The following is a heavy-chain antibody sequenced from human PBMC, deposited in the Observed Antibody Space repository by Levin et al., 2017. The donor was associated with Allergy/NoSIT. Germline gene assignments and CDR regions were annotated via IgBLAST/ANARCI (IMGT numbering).Heavy chain of an antibody. J-gene: IGHJ4*02. D-gene: IGHD3-10*01. CDR3: AKDKLSHAPSGIDY. Sequence: PPGGSLRLSCAASGFTFDDYAMHWVRQAPGKGLEWVSLVSWDGGSAYYADSVKGRFTISRDNNNNSLYLQMHTLRTDDTALYYCAKDKLSHAPSGIDYWGQGILVTVSS. CDR1: GFTFDDYA. CDR2: VSWDGGSA. V-gene: IGHV3-43D*03.